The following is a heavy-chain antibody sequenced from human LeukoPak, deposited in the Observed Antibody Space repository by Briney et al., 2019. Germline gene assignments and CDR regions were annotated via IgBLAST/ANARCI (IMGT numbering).Heavy chain of an antibody. Sequence: SETLSLTCTVSGVSISSYYWSWIPQPPGKGLEWIGRIYTSGSTNYNPSLKSRVTISVDTSKNQFSLKLSSVTAADTAVYYCARDRADYGDYGALAYYYYGMDVWGQGTTVTVSS. V-gene: IGHV4-4*07. D-gene: IGHD4-17*01. J-gene: IGHJ6*02. CDR1: GVSISSYY. CDR3: ARDRADYGDYGALAYYYYGMDV. CDR2: IYTSGST.